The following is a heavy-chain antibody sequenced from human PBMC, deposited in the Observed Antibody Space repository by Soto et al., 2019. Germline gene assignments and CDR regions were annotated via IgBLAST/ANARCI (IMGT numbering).Heavy chain of an antibody. J-gene: IGHJ5*02. CDR3: ARASGRGLYNWFNP. Sequence: QVQLVQSGAEVKKPGSSVKVSCKASGDTFSNFGVSWVRQAPGQGREYMGGFIPKFGTTNYAQKFRARFTITADESTSTAYMYLNSLRSEDTAVYYCARASGRGLYNWFNPLGQGTLVTLSS. V-gene: IGHV1-69*01. D-gene: IGHD1-20*01. CDR2: FIPKFGTT. CDR1: GDTFSNFG.